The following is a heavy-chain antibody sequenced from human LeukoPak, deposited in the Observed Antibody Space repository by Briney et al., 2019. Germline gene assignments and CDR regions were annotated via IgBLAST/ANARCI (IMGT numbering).Heavy chain of an antibody. CDR3: ARAGYYYGSGSYTFDY. CDR1: GGSISSGDYY. D-gene: IGHD3-10*01. V-gene: IGHV4-30-4*01. J-gene: IGHJ4*02. CDR2: IYYSGST. Sequence: SQTLSLTCTVSGGSISSGDYYWSWIRQPPGKGLEWIGYIYYSGSTYYNPSLKSRVTIPVDTSKNQFSLKLSSVTAADTAVYYCARAGYYYGSGSYTFDYWGQGTLVTVSS.